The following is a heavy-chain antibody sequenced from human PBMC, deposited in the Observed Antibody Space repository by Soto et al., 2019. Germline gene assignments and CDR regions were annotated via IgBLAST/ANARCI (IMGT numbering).Heavy chain of an antibody. CDR1: GFTVTNAW. V-gene: IGHV3-15*07. J-gene: IGHJ4*02. Sequence: EVQLMESGGVLVKPGGSLRLSCAASGFTVTNAWMNWVRQAPGKGLEWVSRIKSRTDGGTADSAAPVKGRFTISRDDSQHTRYLQMNSLKTEDTAVYDCISSGDWVGVTSFVYWGQGTLVTVSS. CDR2: IKSRTDGGTA. D-gene: IGHD1-26*01. CDR3: ISSGDWVGVTSFVY.